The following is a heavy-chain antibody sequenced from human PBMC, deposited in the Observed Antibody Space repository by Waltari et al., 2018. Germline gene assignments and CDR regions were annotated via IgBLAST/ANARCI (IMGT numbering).Heavy chain of an antibody. Sequence: QVQLQESGPGLVKPSETLSLTCTVSGSSLSTYYWSWIRQLPGKGLEWIAYIDYTGSNNYNPSLYSRVTISEDTSKNQFSLKLSSVTAADTAVYYCARSGGTSGAFDIWGQGTMVTVSS. V-gene: IGHV4-59*01. J-gene: IGHJ3*02. CDR3: ARSGGTSGAFDI. CDR1: GSSLSTYY. D-gene: IGHD1-1*01. CDR2: IDYTGSN.